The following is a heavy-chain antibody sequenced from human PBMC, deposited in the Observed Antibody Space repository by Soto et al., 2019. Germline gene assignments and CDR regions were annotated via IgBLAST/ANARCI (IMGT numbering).Heavy chain of an antibody. CDR2: IYYSGST. CDR3: ARTYYYVSSGYYYFDY. Sequence: SETLSLTCTVSGGSISSSSYYWGWIRQPPGKGLEWIGSIYYSGSTYYNPSLKSRVTISVDTSKNQFSLKLSSVTAADTAVYYCARTYYYVSSGYYYFDYWGQGTLVTVSS. D-gene: IGHD3-22*01. CDR1: GGSISSSSYY. J-gene: IGHJ4*02. V-gene: IGHV4-39*07.